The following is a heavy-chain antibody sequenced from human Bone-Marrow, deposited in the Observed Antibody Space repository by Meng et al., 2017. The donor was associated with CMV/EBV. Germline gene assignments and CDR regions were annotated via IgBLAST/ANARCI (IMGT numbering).Heavy chain of an antibody. V-gene: IGHV3-9*03. Sequence: SLKISCAASGFTFDDYAMHWVRQAPGKGLEWVSGISWNSGSIGYADSVKGRFTISRDNAKNSLYLQMNSLRAEDMALYYCAKDNDSSGCLDYWGQGTLVTVPS. CDR2: ISWNSGSI. CDR1: GFTFDDYA. D-gene: IGHD3-22*01. CDR3: AKDNDSSGCLDY. J-gene: IGHJ4*02.